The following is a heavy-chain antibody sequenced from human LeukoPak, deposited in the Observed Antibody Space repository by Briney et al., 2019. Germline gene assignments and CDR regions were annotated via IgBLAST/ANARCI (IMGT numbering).Heavy chain of an antibody. CDR1: GFRFSNFA. CDR3: AKGAYDYIEMGYFDD. D-gene: IGHD5-12*01. CDR2: IIGSSGDT. Sequence: GGSLRLACAASGFRFSNFAMSWVRQAPGKGLEWVSLIIGSSGDTLYADSVKGRFTISRDISKNRLYLQMNSLRAEDTALYYCAKGAYDYIEMGYFDDWGQGTLVTVAS. V-gene: IGHV3-23*01. J-gene: IGHJ4*02.